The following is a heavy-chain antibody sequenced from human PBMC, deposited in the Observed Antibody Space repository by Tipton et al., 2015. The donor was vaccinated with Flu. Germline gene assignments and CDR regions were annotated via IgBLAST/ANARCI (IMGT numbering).Heavy chain of an antibody. CDR3: AREPGTPFDI. J-gene: IGHJ3*02. CDR2: IKQDGSEK. Sequence: AVSGFTFSSYWMSWVRQAPGKGLEWVANIKQDGSEKYYVDSVKGRFTISRDNSKNTLYLQMNSLRAEDTAVYYCAREPGTPFDIWGQGTMVTVSS. CDR1: GFTFSSYW. V-gene: IGHV3-7*03. D-gene: IGHD3-10*01.